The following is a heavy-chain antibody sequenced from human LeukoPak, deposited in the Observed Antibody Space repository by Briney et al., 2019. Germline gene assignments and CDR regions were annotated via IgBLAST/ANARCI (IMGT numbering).Heavy chain of an antibody. CDR3: ARDPRGSDY. Sequence: GGSLRLSCAASGFTFSSYEMTWVRQAPGKGLEWVSYISPSGSTTHYADSVKGRFTISRDNAKNSLYLQMNSLRAEDTAVYYCARDPRGSDYWGQGTLVTVSS. CDR2: ISPSGSTT. J-gene: IGHJ4*02. CDR1: GFTFSSYE. V-gene: IGHV3-48*03.